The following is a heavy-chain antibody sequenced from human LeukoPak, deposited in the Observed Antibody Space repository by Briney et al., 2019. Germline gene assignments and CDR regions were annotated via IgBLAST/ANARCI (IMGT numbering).Heavy chain of an antibody. CDR3: ARGRSNYYGMDV. D-gene: IGHD1-26*01. Sequence: SSETLSLTCSVTDGSINSYYWNWIRRPPGKGLEWIGYIYYNGNTNYSPSLKSRVTMSVDTSKNLFSLKVSSVTAADTAVYYCARGRSNYYGMDVWGQGTTVTVSS. CDR2: IYYNGNT. J-gene: IGHJ6*02. CDR1: DGSINSYY. V-gene: IGHV4-59*01.